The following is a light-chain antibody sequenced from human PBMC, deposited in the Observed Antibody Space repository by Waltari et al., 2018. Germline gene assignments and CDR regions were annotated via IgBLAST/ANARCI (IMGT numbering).Light chain of an antibody. CDR1: RIDLAVFHS. V-gene: IGLV2-14*01. J-gene: IGLJ3*02. Sequence: QSALTQSSSASWSPGQPITISPTGPRIDLAVFHSVSWYQQHPGKAPQLMIYDVSTRPSGVSNRFSGSKSGNTASLTISGLQAEDEADYYCSSYTSTWVFGGGTKLTVL. CDR2: DVS. CDR3: SSYTSTWV.